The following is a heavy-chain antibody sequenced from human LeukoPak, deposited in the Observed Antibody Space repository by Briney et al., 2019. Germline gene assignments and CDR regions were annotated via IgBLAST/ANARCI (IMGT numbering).Heavy chain of an antibody. Sequence: SGPTLVKPTQTLTLTCTFSGFSLSTSGVGVGWICQPPGKALGWLALIYWDDDKRYSPSLKSRLTITKDTSKNQVVLTMTNMDPVDTATYYCAHSYCSSTSCYALDYWGQGTLVTVSS. D-gene: IGHD2-2*01. CDR3: AHSYCSSTSCYALDY. V-gene: IGHV2-5*02. CDR2: IYWDDDK. CDR1: GFSLSTSGVG. J-gene: IGHJ4*02.